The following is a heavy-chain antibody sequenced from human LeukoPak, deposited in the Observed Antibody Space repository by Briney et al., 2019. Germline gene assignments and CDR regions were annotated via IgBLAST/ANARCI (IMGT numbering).Heavy chain of an antibody. Sequence: GGSLRLSCAASGFTFSSYAMSWVRQAPGKGLEWVSAISGSGGSTYYADSVKGRFTISRDNSKNTLYLQMNSLRAEDTAVYYCAKDPVPRYRVFVDYWGQGTLVTVSS. CDR1: GFTFSSYA. J-gene: IGHJ4*02. V-gene: IGHV3-23*01. CDR2: ISGSGGST. D-gene: IGHD1-26*01. CDR3: AKDPVPRYRVFVDY.